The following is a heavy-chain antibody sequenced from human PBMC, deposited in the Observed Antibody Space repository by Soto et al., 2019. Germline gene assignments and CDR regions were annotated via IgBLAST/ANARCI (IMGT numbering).Heavy chain of an antibody. Sequence: PGESLKISCKGSGYSFTSYWISWVRQMPGKGLEWMGRIDPSDSYTNYSPSFQGHVTVSADKSISTAYLQWSSLKASDTAMYYCARQGKYSSGWYDYWGQGPLITVSS. J-gene: IGHJ4*02. CDR1: GYSFTSYW. CDR3: ARQGKYSSGWYDY. D-gene: IGHD6-19*01. V-gene: IGHV5-10-1*01. CDR2: IDPSDSYT.